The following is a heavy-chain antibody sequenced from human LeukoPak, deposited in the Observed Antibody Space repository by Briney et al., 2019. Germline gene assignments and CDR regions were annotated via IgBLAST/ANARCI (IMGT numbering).Heavy chain of an antibody. D-gene: IGHD3-16*01. V-gene: IGHV1-8*01. Sequence: ASVTVSCEASGYNFTNYDINWVRQATGQGLEWMGWMDPKSGNTGYAQKFQGRVTMTRDTSISTAYMEISRLKYEDSAIYYCARSRWGGASNVAFDLWGQGTMVTVS. CDR1: GYNFTNYD. J-gene: IGHJ3*01. CDR3: ARSRWGGASNVAFDL. CDR2: MDPKSGNT.